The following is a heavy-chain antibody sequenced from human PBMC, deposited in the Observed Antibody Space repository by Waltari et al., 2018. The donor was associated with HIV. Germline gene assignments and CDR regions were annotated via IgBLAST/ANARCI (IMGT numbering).Heavy chain of an antibody. CDR1: GGSISSGSYY. CDR2: IYTSVST. V-gene: IGHV4-61*02. D-gene: IGHD3-3*01. Sequence: QVQLQESGPGLVKPSQTLSLTCPVSGGSISSGSYYWSWILQPAGNGLEWIGRIYTSVSTNDNPSRKSRVTISVDTAKNQFSLKRSSVTAADTAVDYCAGQYYDFWSAPEDYWGQGTLVTVAS. CDR3: AGQYYDFWSAPEDY. J-gene: IGHJ4*02.